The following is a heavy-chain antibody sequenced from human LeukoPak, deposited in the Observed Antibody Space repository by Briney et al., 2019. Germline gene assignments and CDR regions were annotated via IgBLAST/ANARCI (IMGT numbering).Heavy chain of an antibody. Sequence: GGSLRLSCVATEFSPTNFWMTWVRRAPGRGLEWVANIKHDGTEKFYVDSVKGRFTISRDNAKNSLYLQMNSLRAEDTAVYYCAAFVGIVSGTYTVPGGLLVWGKGTTVTVSS. CDR1: EFSPTNFW. V-gene: IGHV3-7*01. CDR2: IKHDGTEK. D-gene: IGHD2-2*03. CDR3: AAFVGIVSGTYTVPGGLLV. J-gene: IGHJ6*04.